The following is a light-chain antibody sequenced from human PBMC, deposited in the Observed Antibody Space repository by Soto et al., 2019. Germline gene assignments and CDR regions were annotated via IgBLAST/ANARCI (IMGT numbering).Light chain of an antibody. V-gene: IGKV1-8*01. J-gene: IGKJ1*01. CDR3: QQYNSYSPT. Sequence: AIRMTQSPSSFSASTGDRVTITCRASQGISSYLAWYQQKQGKAPKLXIYDASSLESGVPSRFSGSGSGTEFTLTISSLQPDDFATYYCQQYNSYSPTFGQGTKVDIK. CDR1: QGISSY. CDR2: DAS.